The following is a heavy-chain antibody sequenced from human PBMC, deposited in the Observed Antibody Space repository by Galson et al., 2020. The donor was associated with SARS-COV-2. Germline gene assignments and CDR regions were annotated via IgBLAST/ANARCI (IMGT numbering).Heavy chain of an antibody. CDR3: ARDGQSSRGWAFDY. CDR2: IFFDGSEN. Sequence: GESPKISCAASGFTFRDQAMHWVPPAPGKGPEGGAQIFFDGSENYYGDPVRGRFTISRDSSKNTVYLQMNNLRVDDTAVYYCARDGQSSRGWAFDYWGQGTLLTVSS. D-gene: IGHD6-19*01. J-gene: IGHJ4*02. V-gene: IGHV3-33*08. CDR1: GFTFRDQA.